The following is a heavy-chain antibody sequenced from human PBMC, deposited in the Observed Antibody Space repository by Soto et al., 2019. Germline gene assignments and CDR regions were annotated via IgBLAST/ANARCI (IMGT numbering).Heavy chain of an antibody. CDR3: ASGDDTNYGREFEY. Sequence: SVGSLRLSCVASGFMFSKYGMHWVRQAPGKGLEWVAVIRFDGRNDYYADSVKGRFTISRDSSKNTLYLQMNRLRAEDTAVYYCASGDDTNYGREFEYWGQGTPVTVSS. J-gene: IGHJ4*02. CDR2: IRFDGRND. V-gene: IGHV3-33*01. D-gene: IGHD4-17*01. CDR1: GFMFSKYG.